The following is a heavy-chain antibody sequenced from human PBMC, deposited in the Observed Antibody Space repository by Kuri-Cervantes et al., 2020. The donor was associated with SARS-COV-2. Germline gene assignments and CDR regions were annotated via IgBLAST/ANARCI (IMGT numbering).Heavy chain of an antibody. CDR2: IKQDGSEK. Sequence: GGSLRLSCVSSGFTFSSYWMSWVRQAPGKGLEWVANIKQDGSEKYYVDSVKGRFTISRDNSKNTLYLQMNSLRAEDTAVYYCARETQLAAHPYWYFDLWGRGTLVTVSS. J-gene: IGHJ2*01. V-gene: IGHV3-7*01. D-gene: IGHD6-13*01. CDR1: GFTFSSYW. CDR3: ARETQLAAHPYWYFDL.